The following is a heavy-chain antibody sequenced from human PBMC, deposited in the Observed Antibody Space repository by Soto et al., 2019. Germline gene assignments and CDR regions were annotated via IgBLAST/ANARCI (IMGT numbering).Heavy chain of an antibody. J-gene: IGHJ4*02. CDR2: TYYRSKWYN. Sequence: QALSLTSAISGDSVSSNSAACNWIRHSPSRGLEWLGRTYYRSKWYNDYAVSVKSRITINPDTSKNQFSLQLNSVTPEDTAVYYCARAPMAGALDYWGQGTLVTVSS. CDR1: GDSVSSNSAA. CDR3: ARAPMAGALDY. D-gene: IGHD6-19*01. V-gene: IGHV6-1*01.